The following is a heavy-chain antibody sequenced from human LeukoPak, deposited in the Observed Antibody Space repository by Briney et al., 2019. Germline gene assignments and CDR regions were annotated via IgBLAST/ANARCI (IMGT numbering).Heavy chain of an antibody. CDR2: TRFDGSIK. J-gene: IGHJ4*02. V-gene: IGHV3-33*01. Sequence: PGRSLRLFCAVSGFIFSDYGFHWVRQAPGKGLEWVAVTRFDGSIKQYADSVKGRFTISRDDSKNTLYLQMNFLKSEDTAVYYCARWGGTRQYYFDYWGQGTLVTVSS. CDR1: GFIFSDYG. D-gene: IGHD1-1*01. CDR3: ARWGGTRQYYFDY.